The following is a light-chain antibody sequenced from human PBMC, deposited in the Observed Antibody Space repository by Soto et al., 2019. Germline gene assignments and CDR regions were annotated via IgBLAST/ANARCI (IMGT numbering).Light chain of an antibody. CDR1: QSISGY. CDR3: QHTTDFT. Sequence: DIQVTQSPSILSASGGDRVTITCRSSQSISGYLAWYQQKPGKAPKLLIYDASSLESGVPSRFSGSASGTEFTLTISSLQPDDLGTYYCQHTTDFTFGQGTKVDIK. V-gene: IGKV1-5*01. J-gene: IGKJ2*01. CDR2: DAS.